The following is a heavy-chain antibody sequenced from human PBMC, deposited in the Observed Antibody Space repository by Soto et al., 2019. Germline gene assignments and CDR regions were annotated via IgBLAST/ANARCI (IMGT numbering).Heavy chain of an antibody. Sequence: QVQLVQSGAEVKKPGASVKVSCKASGYTFTSYGISWVRQAPGQGLEWMGWISAYNGNTNYAQKLQGRVTMTTDTATSTTYMELRSLRSDDTAVYYCAREVWGGNYRGCNDYWGQGTLVTVSS. J-gene: IGHJ4*02. D-gene: IGHD4-4*01. CDR2: ISAYNGNT. CDR3: AREVWGGNYRGCNDY. V-gene: IGHV1-18*01. CDR1: GYTFTSYG.